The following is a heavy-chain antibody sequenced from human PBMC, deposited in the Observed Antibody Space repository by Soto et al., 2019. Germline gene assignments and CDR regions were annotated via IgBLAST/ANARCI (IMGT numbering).Heavy chain of an antibody. D-gene: IGHD6-13*01. CDR2: ISSSSSYI. J-gene: IGHJ6*02. V-gene: IGHV3-21*01. CDR1: GFTFSSYS. CDR3: ARIAAAGTLYYYGMDV. Sequence: GGSLRLSCAASGFTFSSYSMNWVRQAPGKGLEWVSSISSSSSYIYYADSVKGRLAISRDNAKNSLYLQMNSLRAEDTAVYYCARIAAAGTLYYYGMDVWGQGTTVTVSS.